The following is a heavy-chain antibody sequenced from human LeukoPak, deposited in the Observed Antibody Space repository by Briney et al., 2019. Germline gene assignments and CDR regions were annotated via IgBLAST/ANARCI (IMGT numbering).Heavy chain of an antibody. D-gene: IGHD3-22*01. CDR1: GGSINSYY. CDR2: IYYSGST. Sequence: SETLSLTCTVSGGSINSYYWGWIRQPPGKGLEWIGSIYYSGSTYYNPSLKSRVTISVDTSKNQFSLKLSSVTAADTAVYYCARAFNYYDSSGPPDYWGQGTLVAVSS. J-gene: IGHJ4*02. V-gene: IGHV4-39*07. CDR3: ARAFNYYDSSGPPDY.